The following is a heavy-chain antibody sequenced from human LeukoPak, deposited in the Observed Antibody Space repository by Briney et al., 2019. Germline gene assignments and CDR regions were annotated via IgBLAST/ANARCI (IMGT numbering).Heavy chain of an antibody. CDR2: IYTSDSDT. CDR1: GYSFTSYW. D-gene: IGHD2-15*01. J-gene: IGHJ4*02. V-gene: IGHV5-51*01. CDR3: ARREDLGGYYLAY. Sequence: GESLKISCKGSGYSFTSYWIGLVRQIPGKGLEWMGIIYTSDSDTRYSPSFQGQVTISADTSISTAYLQWSSLKASDTAIYYCARREDLGGYYLAYWGQGTLVTVSS.